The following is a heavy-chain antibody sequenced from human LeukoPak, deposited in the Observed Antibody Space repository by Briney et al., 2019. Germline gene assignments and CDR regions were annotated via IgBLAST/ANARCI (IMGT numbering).Heavy chain of an antibody. CDR1: GYSFTSYW. CDR2: IYPGDSDT. CDR3: ARHNTAMEKGAFFFDY. D-gene: IGHD5-18*01. J-gene: IGHJ4*02. Sequence: GESLKISCKGSGYSFTSYWVGWVRQMPGKGLEWMGIIYPGDSDTRYSPSFQGQVTISADKSISTAYLQWSSLKASDTAMYYCARHNTAMEKGAFFFDYWGQGTLVTVSS. V-gene: IGHV5-51*01.